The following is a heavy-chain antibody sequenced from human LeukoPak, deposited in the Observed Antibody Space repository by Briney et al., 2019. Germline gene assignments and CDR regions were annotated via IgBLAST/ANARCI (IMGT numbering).Heavy chain of an antibody. CDR1: GGSISSHY. CDR2: IYYSGST. J-gene: IGHJ3*02. D-gene: IGHD1-7*01. V-gene: IGHV4-59*11. CDR3: AREALTGTTSRSAFDI. Sequence: SETLSLTCTVSGGSISSHYWSWIRQPPGKGLEWIGYIYYSGSTNYNPSLKSRVTISVDTSKNQFSLKLSSVTAADTAAYYCAREALTGTTSRSAFDIWGQGTMVTVSS.